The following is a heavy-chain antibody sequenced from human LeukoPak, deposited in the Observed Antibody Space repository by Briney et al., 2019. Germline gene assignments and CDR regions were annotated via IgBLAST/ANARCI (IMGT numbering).Heavy chain of an antibody. D-gene: IGHD2-15*01. V-gene: IGHV3-30*03. CDR2: ISNDGRSK. CDR1: GFPFSTYA. Sequence: GGSLRLSCASSGFPFSTYAMHWVRQAPGKGLEWVALISNDGRSKYYADSVKGRFTISRDNSKNTVFLQMNSLTKEDTAMYYCARDYDTLGGWFDYWGQGTLVTVSS. CDR3: ARDYDTLGGWFDY. J-gene: IGHJ4*02.